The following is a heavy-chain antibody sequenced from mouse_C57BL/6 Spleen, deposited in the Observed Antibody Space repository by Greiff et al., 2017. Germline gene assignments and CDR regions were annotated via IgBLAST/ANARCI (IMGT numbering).Heavy chain of an antibody. CDR1: GYTFTSYW. CDR2: IDPSDSYT. CDR3: ARYDYDADY. Sequence: QVQLQQPGAELVMPGASVKLSCKASGYTFTSYWMHWVKQRPGQGLEWIGEIDPSDSYTNYNQKFKGKSTLTVDKSSSTAYMQLSSLTSEDSAVYYCARYDYDADYWGQGTTLTVSS. D-gene: IGHD2-4*01. J-gene: IGHJ2*01. V-gene: IGHV1-69*01.